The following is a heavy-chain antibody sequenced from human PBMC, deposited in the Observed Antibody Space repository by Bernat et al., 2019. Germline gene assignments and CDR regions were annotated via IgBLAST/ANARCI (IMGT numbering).Heavy chain of an antibody. V-gene: IGHV3-66*01. J-gene: IGHJ3*02. D-gene: IGHD3-22*01. Sequence: EVQLVESGGGLVQPGGSLRLSCAASGFTVSSNYMSWVRQAPGKGLEWVSVIYSGGSTYDADSVKGRFTISRDNSKNTLYLQMNSLRAEDTAVYYCVTYDSSGPGAFDIWGQGTMVTVSS. CDR2: IYSGGST. CDR3: VTYDSSGPGAFDI. CDR1: GFTVSSNY.